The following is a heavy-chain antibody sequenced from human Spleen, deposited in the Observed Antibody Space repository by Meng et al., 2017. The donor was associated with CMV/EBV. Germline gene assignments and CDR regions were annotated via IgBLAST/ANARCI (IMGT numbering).Heavy chain of an antibody. Sequence: SVKVSCKASGGTFSSYAISWVRQAPGQGLEWMGGIIPIFGTANYAQKFQGRVTITTDESTSTAYMELSSLRSEDTAVYYCARKMSLAATGNYYGMDVWGQGTTVTVSS. J-gene: IGHJ6*02. CDR3: ARKMSLAATGNYYGMDV. CDR2: IIPIFGTA. V-gene: IGHV1-69*05. D-gene: IGHD6-25*01. CDR1: GGTFSSYA.